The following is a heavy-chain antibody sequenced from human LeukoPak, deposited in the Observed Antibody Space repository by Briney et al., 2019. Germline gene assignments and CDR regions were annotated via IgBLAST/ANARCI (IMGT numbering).Heavy chain of an antibody. CDR2: IRFDGSNE. CDR1: RFTFSNFD. Sequence: GGSPRLSCAASRFTFSNFDMHWVRQASGKGLEWVTFIRFDGSNEYYADSVRGRFTISRDNSKNTLYLQMSSLRPEDTAVYYCARQIGVSIDYWGQGTLVTVSS. V-gene: IGHV3-30*02. J-gene: IGHJ4*02. D-gene: IGHD5/OR15-5a*01. CDR3: ARQIGVSIDY.